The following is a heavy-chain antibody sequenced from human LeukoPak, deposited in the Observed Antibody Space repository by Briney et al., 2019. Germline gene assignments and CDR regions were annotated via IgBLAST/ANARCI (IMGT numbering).Heavy chain of an antibody. CDR3: AKGQPRRRGYSYQDYYYMDV. V-gene: IGHV3-30*02. CDR1: GFTFDDYG. CDR2: IRYDGSNK. J-gene: IGHJ6*03. D-gene: IGHD5-18*01. Sequence: QPGGSLRLSCAASGFTFDDYGMHWVRQAPGKGLEWVAFIRYDGSNKYYADSVKGRFTISRDNSKNTLYLQMNSLRAEDTAVYYCAKGQPRRRGYSYQDYYYMDVWGKGTTVTVSS.